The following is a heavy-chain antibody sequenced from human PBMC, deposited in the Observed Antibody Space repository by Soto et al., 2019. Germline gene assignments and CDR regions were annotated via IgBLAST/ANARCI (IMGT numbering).Heavy chain of an antibody. CDR1: GFTFSTYT. Sequence: GGSLRLSCAGSGFTFSTYTMNWVRQAPGEGLEWVSSISSGGSYMDYADSVKGRFTISRDNAKNSLYLQMDSLRAEDTAVYYCASLFRYSNGWPPFDYWGQGTLVTVSS. CDR3: ASLFRYSNGWPPFDY. V-gene: IGHV3-21*01. J-gene: IGHJ4*02. CDR2: ISSGGSYM. D-gene: IGHD6-19*01.